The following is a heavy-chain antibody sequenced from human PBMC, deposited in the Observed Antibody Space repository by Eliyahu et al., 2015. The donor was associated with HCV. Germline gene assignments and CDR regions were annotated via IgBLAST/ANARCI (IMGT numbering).Heavy chain of an antibody. V-gene: IGHV3-33*01. CDR1: GFTFXSYG. D-gene: IGHD2-2*01. CDR2: IWYDGSNK. J-gene: IGHJ5*02. Sequence: QVQLVESGGGVVQPGRSLRLSCAASGFTFXSYGMHWVRQAPGKGLEWVAVIWYDGSNKYYADSVKGRFTISRDNSKNTLYLQMNSLRAEDTAVYYCARSPINVVPAAWGPTDFDPWGQGTLVTVSS. CDR3: ARSPINVVPAAWGPTDFDP.